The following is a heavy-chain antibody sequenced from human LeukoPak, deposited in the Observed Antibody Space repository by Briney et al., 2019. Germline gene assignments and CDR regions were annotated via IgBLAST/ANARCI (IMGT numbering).Heavy chain of an antibody. CDR2: IYDSETT. CDR3: ARGWDTGYGYYGMDV. J-gene: IGHJ6*02. V-gene: IGHV4-59*01. Sequence: SETLSLTCTVSGGSISGYYLSWIRQSPEKGLEGIGYIYDSETTNYNPSLKSRVLMSVDTSKTQVSLKVKSVTAADTAVYYCARGWDTGYGYYGMDVWGQGTTVTVSS. D-gene: IGHD5-18*01. CDR1: GGSISGYY.